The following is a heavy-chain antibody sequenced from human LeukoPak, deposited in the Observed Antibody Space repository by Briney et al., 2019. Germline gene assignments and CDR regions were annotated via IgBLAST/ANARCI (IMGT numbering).Heavy chain of an antibody. V-gene: IGHV4-59*08. D-gene: IGHD3-22*01. J-gene: IGHJ6*03. CDR1: GGSISSYY. CDR2: IHYSGSA. Sequence: PSETLSLTCTVSGGSISSYYWSWIRQPPGKGLEWIGYIHYSGSANYNPSLKSRVTISVDTSKNQFSLKLSSVTAADTAVYYCARRYDSTLYYYYYMDVWGKGTTVTVSS. CDR3: ARRYDSTLYYYYYMDV.